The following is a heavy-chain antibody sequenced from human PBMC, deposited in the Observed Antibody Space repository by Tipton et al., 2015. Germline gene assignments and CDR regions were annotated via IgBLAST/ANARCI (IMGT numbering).Heavy chain of an antibody. V-gene: IGHV3-23*01. CDR1: GFTFSNNA. J-gene: IGHJ4*02. Sequence: GSLRLSCAASGFTFSNNAMSWVRQAPGKGLEWLSAISGSGGTTYYADSVKGRFTISRDNTKKTLYLQMNSLRVEDTAVYYCAKEFHNSGCVSFDFWGQGTLVTVSS. CDR3: AKEFHNSGCVSFDF. D-gene: IGHD5-12*01. CDR2: ISGSGGTT.